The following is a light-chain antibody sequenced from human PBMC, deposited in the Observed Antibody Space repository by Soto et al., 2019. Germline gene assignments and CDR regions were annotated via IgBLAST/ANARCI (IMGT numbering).Light chain of an antibody. Sequence: QSALTQPPSASGSPGQSVAISCTGTSSDVGGYNYVSWYQQHPGKAPKLMIYEVNKLPSGVPDRFSGVKSGNTASLTVSGLQAEDEADYYCSSYAGSSNVFGTGTKVTVL. CDR3: SSYAGSSNV. J-gene: IGLJ1*01. CDR1: SSDVGGYNY. V-gene: IGLV2-8*01. CDR2: EVN.